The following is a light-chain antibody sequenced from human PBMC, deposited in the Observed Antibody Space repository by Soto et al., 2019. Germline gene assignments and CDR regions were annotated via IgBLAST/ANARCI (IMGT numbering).Light chain of an antibody. J-gene: IGKJ2*01. CDR2: GAS. Sequence: EIVRTQSPDTLSVSPGERATLSCRASQSVSSNLACYQQKPGQSPRLLLYGASTRATCIPARFSGSGSGTEFTLTIRSLQYAVCAVYACQQYNNWPYTSGQGTTLDIK. V-gene: IGKV3-15*01. CDR3: QQYNNWPYT. CDR1: QSVSSN.